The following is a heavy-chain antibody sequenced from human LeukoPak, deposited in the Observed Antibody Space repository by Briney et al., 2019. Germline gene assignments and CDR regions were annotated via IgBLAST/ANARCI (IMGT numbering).Heavy chain of an antibody. CDR2: IYNSGTT. CDR1: GGSMNNYY. D-gene: IGHD5-24*01. Sequence: SETLSLTCTVSGGSMNNYYWTWIRQPPGKGLEWIGYIYNSGTTNYNPSLKSRVIISVDTSKNQFSLKVTSVTAADTDVYYCAREMATVSMRLFDFWGQGTLVTVSS. CDR3: AREMATVSMRLFDF. J-gene: IGHJ4*02. V-gene: IGHV4-59*12.